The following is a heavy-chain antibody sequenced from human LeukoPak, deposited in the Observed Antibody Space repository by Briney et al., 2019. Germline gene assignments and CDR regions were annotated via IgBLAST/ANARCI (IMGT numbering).Heavy chain of an antibody. Sequence: ASVKVSCKASGYTFTGYYMHWVRQAPGQGLEWMGWINPNSGGTNYAQKFRGRVTMTRDTSISTAYMELSRLRSDDTAVYYCAREGIAVAGFDYWGQGTLVTVSS. CDR1: GYTFTGYY. CDR2: INPNSGGT. J-gene: IGHJ4*02. CDR3: AREGIAVAGFDY. V-gene: IGHV1-2*02. D-gene: IGHD6-19*01.